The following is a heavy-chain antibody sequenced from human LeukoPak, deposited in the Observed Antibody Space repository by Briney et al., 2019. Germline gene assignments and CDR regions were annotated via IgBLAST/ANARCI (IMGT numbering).Heavy chain of an antibody. CDR2: IYYSGST. CDR1: GGSISSYY. CDR3: ARVAATFDY. Sequence: SETLSLTCTVSGGSISSYYWSWIRQPPGKELEWIGYIYYSGSTNYNPSLKSRVTISVDTSKNQFSLKLSSVTAADTAVYYCARVAATFDYWGQGTLVTVSS. D-gene: IGHD2-15*01. V-gene: IGHV4-59*01. J-gene: IGHJ4*02.